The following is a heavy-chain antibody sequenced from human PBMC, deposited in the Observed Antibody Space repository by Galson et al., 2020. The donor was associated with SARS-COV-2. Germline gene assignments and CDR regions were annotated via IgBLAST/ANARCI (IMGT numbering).Heavy chain of an antibody. Sequence: SVKVSCKASGGTFSSYAISWVRQAPGQGLEWMGGIIPIFGTANYAQKFQGRVTITADESTSTAYMELSSLRSEDTAVYYCARRLFVGYSYGSVIDYGMDVWGQGTTVTVSS. J-gene: IGHJ6*02. CDR1: GGTFSSYA. V-gene: IGHV1-69*13. CDR2: IIPIFGTA. D-gene: IGHD5-18*01. CDR3: ARRLFVGYSYGSVIDYGMDV.